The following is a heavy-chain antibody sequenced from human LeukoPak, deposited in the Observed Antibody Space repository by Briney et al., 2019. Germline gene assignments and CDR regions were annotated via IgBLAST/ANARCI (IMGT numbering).Heavy chain of an antibody. D-gene: IGHD6-19*01. J-gene: IGHJ6*03. CDR1: GYTFTSYG. CDR3: ASSVAVAGTRFYYYYMDV. Sequence: SVKVSCKASGYTFTSYGISWVRQAPGQGLEWMGRIIPIFGTANYAQKFQGRVTITTDESTSTAYMELSSLRSEDTAVYYCASSVAVAGTRFYYYYMDVWGKGTTVTVSS. V-gene: IGHV1-69*05. CDR2: IIPIFGTA.